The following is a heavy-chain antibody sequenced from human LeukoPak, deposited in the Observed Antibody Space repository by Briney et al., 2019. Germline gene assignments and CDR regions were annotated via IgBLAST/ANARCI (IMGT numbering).Heavy chain of an antibody. CDR1: AFTFSSIG. D-gene: IGHD6-19*01. V-gene: IGHV3-33*06. CDR2: IWYDGSNK. CDR3: AKDLIVVAGTGVDY. Sequence: PGGSLRLSCAASAFTFSSIGMHWVRQAPGKGLEWVAVIWYDGSNKYYADSVKGRFTISRDNSKNTLYLQMNSLRAEDTAVYYCAKDLIVVAGTGVDYWGQGTLVTVSS. J-gene: IGHJ4*02.